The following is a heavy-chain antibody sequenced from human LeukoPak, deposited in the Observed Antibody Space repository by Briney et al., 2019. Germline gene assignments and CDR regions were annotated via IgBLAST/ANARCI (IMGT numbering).Heavy chain of an antibody. V-gene: IGHV1-18*01. D-gene: IGHD6-13*01. CDR3: AHVQQLVPW. CDR1: GYTFTSYG. J-gene: IGHJ4*02. Sequence: ASVKVSCKASGYTFTSYGISWLRQAPGQGLEWMGWISAYNGNTNYAQKFQGRVTITADKSTSTAYMELSSLRSEDTAVYYCAHVQQLVPWWGQGTLVTVSS. CDR2: ISAYNGNT.